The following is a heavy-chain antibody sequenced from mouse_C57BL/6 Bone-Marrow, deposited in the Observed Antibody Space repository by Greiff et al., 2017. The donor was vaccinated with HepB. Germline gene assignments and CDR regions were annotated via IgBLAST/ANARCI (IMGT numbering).Heavy chain of an antibody. D-gene: IGHD2-4*01. CDR3: AVYYDYDGSYAMDY. Sequence: EVKLVESGGGLVKPGGSLKLSCAASGFTFSSYAMSWVRQTPEKMLEWVATISDGGSYTYYPDNVKGRFTISRDNAKNNLYLQMSHLKSEDTAMYYCAVYYDYDGSYAMDYWGQGTSVTVSS. CDR2: ISDGGSYT. J-gene: IGHJ4*01. CDR1: GFTFSSYA. V-gene: IGHV5-4*03.